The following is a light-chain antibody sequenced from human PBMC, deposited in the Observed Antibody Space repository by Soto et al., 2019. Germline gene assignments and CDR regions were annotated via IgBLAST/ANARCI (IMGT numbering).Light chain of an antibody. CDR1: GTDVGQYNY. V-gene: IGLV2-8*01. Sequence: QSALTQPPSASGSPGQSVTISCTGGGTDVGQYNYVSWYQQHPGQAPKLLIHHVSRPPSGVPDRFCCSKSGNTASLTVSGLQAEDEADYYCSSYGGFNNVLFCGGTKLTVL. CDR3: SSYGGFNNVL. CDR2: HVS. J-gene: IGLJ2*01.